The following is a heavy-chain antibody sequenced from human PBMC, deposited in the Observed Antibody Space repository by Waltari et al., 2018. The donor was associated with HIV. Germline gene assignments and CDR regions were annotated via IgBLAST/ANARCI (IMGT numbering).Heavy chain of an antibody. V-gene: IGHV4-39*01. CDR1: GGSISSSSYY. D-gene: IGHD5-12*01. Sequence: QLQLQESGPGLVKPSATLSITCTVSGGSISSSSYYWGWIRQPPGKGLEWIGSIYYSGSTYYNPSLKSRVTISVDTSKNQFSLKLSSVTAADTAVYYCARVAGRYYFDYWGQGTLVTVSS. CDR3: ARVAGRYYFDY. J-gene: IGHJ4*02. CDR2: IYYSGST.